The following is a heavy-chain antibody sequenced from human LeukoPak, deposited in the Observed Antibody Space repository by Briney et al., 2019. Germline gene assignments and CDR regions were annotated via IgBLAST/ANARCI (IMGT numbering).Heavy chain of an antibody. CDR2: IYTADVTCCADGTT. D-gene: IGHD3-22*01. V-gene: IGHV3-53*05. Sequence: GGSLRLSCSASGFTVSSNYMSWVRQAPGKGLEWVSVIYTADVTCCADGTTFYADSVKGRFTIFRDSSKNTMYLQMNSLRGDDAAVYYCASSFDRDSSGYDRPPGYWGQGTVVTVSS. CDR1: GFTVSSNY. J-gene: IGHJ4*02. CDR3: ASSFDRDSSGYDRPPGY.